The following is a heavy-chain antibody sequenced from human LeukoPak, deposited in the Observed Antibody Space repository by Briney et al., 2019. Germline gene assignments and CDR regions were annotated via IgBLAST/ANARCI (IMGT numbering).Heavy chain of an antibody. Sequence: GGSLRLSCAASGFTFSTYAMSWVRQAPGKGLEWVSAISGSGGSTYYADSVKGRFTISRDNSKNTLYLQMNSLRAEDTAVYYCAKSFLGITMVRGVIMALDYWGQGALVTVSS. CDR3: AKSFLGITMVRGVIMALDY. D-gene: IGHD3-10*01. J-gene: IGHJ4*02. V-gene: IGHV3-23*01. CDR1: GFTFSTYA. CDR2: ISGSGGST.